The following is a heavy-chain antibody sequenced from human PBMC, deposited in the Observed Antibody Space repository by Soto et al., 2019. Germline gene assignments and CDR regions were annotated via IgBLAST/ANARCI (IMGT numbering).Heavy chain of an antibody. J-gene: IGHJ4*02. CDR3: ARDRVTMVRGVIITRKGFDY. D-gene: IGHD3-10*01. CDR1: GFTFSSYA. V-gene: IGHV3-30-3*01. CDR2: ISYDGSNK. Sequence: QVQLVESGGGVVQPGRSLRLSCAASGFTFSSYAMHWVRQAPGKGLEWVAVISYDGSNKYYADSVKGRFTISRDNSKNTLYLQMNSLRAEVTAVYYCARDRVTMVRGVIITRKGFDYWGQGTLVTVSS.